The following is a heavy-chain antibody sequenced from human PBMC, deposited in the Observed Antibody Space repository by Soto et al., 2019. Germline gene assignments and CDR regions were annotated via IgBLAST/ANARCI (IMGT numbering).Heavy chain of an antibody. J-gene: IGHJ4*02. V-gene: IGHV1-18*01. CDR2: ISDHNGNT. D-gene: IGHD1-1*01. Sequence: QVHLVQSGAEVKKPGASVKVSCKASGYTFTSYGITWVRQAPGQGLEWMGWISDHNGNTDYAKKLQGRVIVTRDTSTSTAYMELRSLRSDDTAVYYCARGRYGDYWGQGALVTVSS. CDR1: GYTFTSYG. CDR3: ARGRYGDY.